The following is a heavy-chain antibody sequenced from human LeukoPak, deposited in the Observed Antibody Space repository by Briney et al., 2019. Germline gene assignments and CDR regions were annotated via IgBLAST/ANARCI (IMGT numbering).Heavy chain of an antibody. D-gene: IGHD5-18*01. CDR3: ASFTSGGLRWASYRFYY. V-gene: IGHV1-69*04. Sequence: GASVKVSCKASGGTFSSYAISWVRQAPGQGLEWMVRIIPILGIANYAQKFQGRVTITADKSTSTAYMELSSLRSEDTAVYYCASFTSGGLRWASYRFYYWGQGTLVTVSS. CDR1: GGTFSSYA. CDR2: IIPILGIA. J-gene: IGHJ4*02.